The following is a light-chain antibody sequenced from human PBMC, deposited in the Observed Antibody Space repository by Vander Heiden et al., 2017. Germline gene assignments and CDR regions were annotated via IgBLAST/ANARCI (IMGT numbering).Light chain of an antibody. CDR2: AAS. V-gene: IGKV1-39*01. CDR1: HSISSY. Sequence: SHRTDAPSSLSASVGDRVTLPCRARHSISSYLNWYQQKPGKAPKLLIYAASSLESRIPSRFSGSGSGTDFTLTISRLQPEDFATYYCQQSDSTPNTFGGGTKVEIK. CDR3: QQSDSTPNT. J-gene: IGKJ4*01.